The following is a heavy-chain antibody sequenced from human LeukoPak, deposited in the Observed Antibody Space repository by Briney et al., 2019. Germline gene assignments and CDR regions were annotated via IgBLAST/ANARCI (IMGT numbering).Heavy chain of an antibody. V-gene: IGHV1-18*04. CDR1: GYTFTSYG. Sequence: ASVKVSCKASGYTFTSYGISWVRQAPGQGLEWMGWISAYNGNTNYAQKLQGRVTMTTDTSTGTAYMELRSLRSDDTAVYYCARVSMDIVVVPAAIGYYGMDVWGKGTTVTVSS. D-gene: IGHD2-2*03. CDR3: ARVSMDIVVVPAAIGYYGMDV. J-gene: IGHJ6*04. CDR2: ISAYNGNT.